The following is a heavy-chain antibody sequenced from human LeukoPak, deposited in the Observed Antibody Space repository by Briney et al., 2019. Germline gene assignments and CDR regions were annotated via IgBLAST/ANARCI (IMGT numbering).Heavy chain of an antibody. CDR2: IYHSGST. CDR3: ARDTYYYDSSYNWFDP. Sequence: PSETLSLTCAVSGGSISSSNWWSWVRQPPGKGLEWIGEIYHSGSTNYNPSLKSRVTISVDKSKNQFSLKLSSVTAADTAVYYCARDTYYYDSSYNWFDPWGQGTLVTVSS. D-gene: IGHD3-22*01. V-gene: IGHV4-4*02. J-gene: IGHJ5*02. CDR1: GGSISSSNW.